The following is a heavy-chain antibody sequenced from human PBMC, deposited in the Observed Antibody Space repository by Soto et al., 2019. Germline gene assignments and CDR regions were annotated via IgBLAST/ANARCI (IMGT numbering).Heavy chain of an antibody. CDR2: IYSGGST. CDR1: GVTVSSNY. Sequence: EVQLVESGGDLVQPGGSLRLSCAASGVTVSSNYMSWVRQAPGKGLEWVSVIYSGGSTYYADSVKGRFTISRDNSKNTLYLQMNSLRAEDTAVYYCARDQGYCSGGSCYSEGWFDPWGQGTLVTVSS. V-gene: IGHV3-66*01. CDR3: ARDQGYCSGGSCYSEGWFDP. J-gene: IGHJ5*02. D-gene: IGHD2-15*01.